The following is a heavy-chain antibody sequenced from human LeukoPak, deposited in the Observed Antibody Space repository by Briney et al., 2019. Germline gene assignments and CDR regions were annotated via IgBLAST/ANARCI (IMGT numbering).Heavy chain of an antibody. J-gene: IGHJ4*02. V-gene: IGHV3-53*01. Sequence: GGSLRLSCAASGFTVSSNYMSWVRQAPGKGLEWVSVIYSGGSTYYADSVKGRFTISRDNSKNTLYLQMNSLRAEDTAVYYCARDLVGPFGHPAPYYFDYWGQGTLVTVSS. CDR3: ARDLVGPFGHPAPYYFDY. CDR1: GFTVSSNY. CDR2: IYSGGST. D-gene: IGHD2-15*01.